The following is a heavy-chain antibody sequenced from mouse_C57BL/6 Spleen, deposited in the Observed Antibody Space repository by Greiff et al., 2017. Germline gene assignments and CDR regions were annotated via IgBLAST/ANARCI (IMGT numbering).Heavy chain of an antibody. CDR1: GYAFSSYW. J-gene: IGHJ2*01. CDR3: ARRDYGSRDY. V-gene: IGHV1-80*01. D-gene: IGHD1-1*01. Sequence: QVQLKQSGAELVKPGASVKISCKASGYAFSSYWMNWVKQRPGKGLEWIGQIYPGDGDTNYNGKFKGKATLTADTSSSTAYMQLSSLTSEDSAVYFCARRDYGSRDYWGQGTTLTVSS. CDR2: IYPGDGDT.